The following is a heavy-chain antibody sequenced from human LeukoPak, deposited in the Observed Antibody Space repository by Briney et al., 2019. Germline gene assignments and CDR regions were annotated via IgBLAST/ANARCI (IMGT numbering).Heavy chain of an antibody. CDR3: ARSPSPYSSGWYFDY. V-gene: IGHV6-1*01. CDR1: GDSVSSNSAA. CDR2: TYYRSKWYY. Sequence: SQTLSLTCAISGDSVSSNSAAWNWIRQSPSRGLEWLGRTYYRSKWYYDYAVAVKSRITINPDISKNQFSLQLNSVTPEDTAVYYCARSPSPYSSGWYFDYWGQGTLVTVSS. D-gene: IGHD6-19*01. J-gene: IGHJ4*02.